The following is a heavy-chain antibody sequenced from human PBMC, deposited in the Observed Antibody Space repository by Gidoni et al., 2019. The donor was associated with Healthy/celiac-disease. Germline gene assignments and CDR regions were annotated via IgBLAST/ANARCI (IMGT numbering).Heavy chain of an antibody. CDR3: ARDLRGAITGTTEDY. CDR2: ISSSSSTI. Sequence: EVQLVEPRRGLVQPGGSLRLSCAASASPSSRYSMNWVRQAPGKGLEWVSYISSSSSTIYYADSVKGRFTISRDNAKNSLYLQMNSLRDEDTAVYYCARDLRGAITGTTEDYWGQGTLVTVSS. CDR1: ASPSSRYS. V-gene: IGHV3-48*02. J-gene: IGHJ4*02. D-gene: IGHD1-7*01.